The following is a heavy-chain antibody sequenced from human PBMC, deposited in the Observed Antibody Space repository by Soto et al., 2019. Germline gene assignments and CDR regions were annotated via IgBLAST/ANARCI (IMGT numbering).Heavy chain of an antibody. CDR2: IYPGDSDT. D-gene: IGHD5-18*01. V-gene: IGHV5-51*01. Sequence: GESLKISCKGSGYSFTSYWIGWVRQMPGKGLEWMGIIYPGDSDTRYSPSFQGQVTISADKSISTAYLQWSSLKASDTAMYYCARQSRPSVDTEDYYYYYMDVWGKGTTVTVS. CDR1: GYSFTSYW. J-gene: IGHJ6*03. CDR3: ARQSRPSVDTEDYYYYYMDV.